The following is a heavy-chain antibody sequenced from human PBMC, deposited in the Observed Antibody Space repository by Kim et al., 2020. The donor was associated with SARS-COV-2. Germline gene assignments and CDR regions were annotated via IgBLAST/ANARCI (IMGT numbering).Heavy chain of an antibody. CDR3: ARSTYYYDSSGYHFDY. V-gene: IGHV1-69*04. CDR2: IIPIFGIA. J-gene: IGHJ4*02. CDR1: GVTFSSYA. Sequence: SVKVSCKASGVTFSSYAISWVRQAPGQGLEWMGRIIPIFGIANYAQKFQGRVTNTADKSTSTAYMELSRLRSEDTAVYYCARSTYYYDSSGYHFDYWGQ. D-gene: IGHD3-22*01.